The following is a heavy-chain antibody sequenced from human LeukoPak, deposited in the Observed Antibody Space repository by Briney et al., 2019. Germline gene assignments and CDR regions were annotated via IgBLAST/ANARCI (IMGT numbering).Heavy chain of an antibody. CDR3: ARPIHCTSGVCYEY. Sequence: PGESLNISCKGSGYSFTSYWIGWVRQMPGKGLEWMGIIYPADSSTKFSPSFQAQVTISADKSIATAYLQWSSLKASDTAMYYCARPIHCTSGVCYEYWGQGTLVTVSS. D-gene: IGHD2-8*01. CDR1: GYSFTSYW. CDR2: IYPADSST. J-gene: IGHJ4*02. V-gene: IGHV5-51*01.